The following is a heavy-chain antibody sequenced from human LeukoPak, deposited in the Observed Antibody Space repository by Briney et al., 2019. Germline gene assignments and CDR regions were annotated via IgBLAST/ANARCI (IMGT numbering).Heavy chain of an antibody. V-gene: IGHV1-18*01. CDR1: GYTFTIYG. Sequence: ASVKVSCKASGYTFTIYGISWVRQAPGQGLEWMGWISAYNGNTNYAQKLQGRVTMTTDTSTSTAYMELRSLRSDDTAVYYCAREDCSSTSCYLGDYWGQGTLVTVSS. CDR3: AREDCSSTSCYLGDY. CDR2: ISAYNGNT. D-gene: IGHD2-2*01. J-gene: IGHJ4*02.